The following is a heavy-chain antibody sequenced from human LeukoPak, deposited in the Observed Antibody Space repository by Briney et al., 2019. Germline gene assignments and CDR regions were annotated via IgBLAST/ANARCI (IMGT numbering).Heavy chain of an antibody. CDR2: ISGSGGST. CDR1: GFTFSSYA. J-gene: IGHJ4*02. V-gene: IGHV3-23*01. Sequence: EGSLRLSCAASGFTFSSYAMSWVRQAPGKGLEWVSAISGSGGSTYYADSVKGRFTISRDNSKNTLYLQMNSLRAEDTAVYYCAKAQIQYGSDQYYFDYWGQGTLVTVSS. D-gene: IGHD3-10*01. CDR3: AKAQIQYGSDQYYFDY.